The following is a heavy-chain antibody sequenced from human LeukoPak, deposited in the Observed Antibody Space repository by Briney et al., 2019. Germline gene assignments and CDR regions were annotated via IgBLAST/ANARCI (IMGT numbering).Heavy chain of an antibody. D-gene: IGHD4-17*01. Sequence: GASLRLSCALSGLTVNDNYMSWVRQAPGKGLEWVSLIFPDGQTYYADFVQGRFSISRDMSRNILFLDMSSLRAEDTAVFFCARANPVYGDFDYWGQGTLVTVSS. CDR1: GLTVNDNY. J-gene: IGHJ4*02. CDR2: IFPDGQT. CDR3: ARANPVYGDFDY. V-gene: IGHV3-53*01.